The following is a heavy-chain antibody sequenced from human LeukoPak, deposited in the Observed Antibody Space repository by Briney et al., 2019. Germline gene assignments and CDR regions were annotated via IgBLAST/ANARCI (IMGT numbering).Heavy chain of an antibody. CDR3: AKDLLLSGYCSSTSCSHLGY. Sequence: GGSLRLSRAASGFMFSSNWMSWVRLAPGKGLEWVSAISGSGGSTYYADSVKGRFTISRDNSKNTLYLQMNSLRAEDTAVYYCAKDLLLSGYCSSTSCSHLGYWGQGTLVTVSS. D-gene: IGHD2-2*01. CDR1: GFMFSSNW. J-gene: IGHJ4*02. V-gene: IGHV3-23*01. CDR2: ISGSGGST.